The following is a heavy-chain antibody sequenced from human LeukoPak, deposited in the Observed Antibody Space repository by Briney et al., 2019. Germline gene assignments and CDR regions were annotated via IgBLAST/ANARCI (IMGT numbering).Heavy chain of an antibody. V-gene: IGHV3-30*04. Sequence: SGGSLRLSCAASGLSFSSFAFHWVRHAPGKGLEGGAVISSDGGNIYYADSVTGRTLISRDNSKNTLYLLFYSLKPEDTAVYYCARDRGATIAVPYYFDFWGQGTLVTVSS. D-gene: IGHD6-19*01. CDR1: GLSFSSFA. CDR3: ARDRGATIAVPYYFDF. CDR2: ISSDGGNI. J-gene: IGHJ4*02.